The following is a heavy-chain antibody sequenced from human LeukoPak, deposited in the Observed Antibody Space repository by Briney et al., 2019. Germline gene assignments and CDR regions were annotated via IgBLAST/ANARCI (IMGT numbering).Heavy chain of an antibody. J-gene: IGHJ4*02. Sequence: ASVKVSCQTSGYTFTGYYMHWVRQAPGQGLEWMGWINPNSGGTNYAQKFQGRVTMTRDTSISTAYMELSRLRSDDTAVYYCARESADTKREYDYWGQGTLVTVSS. V-gene: IGHV1-2*02. CDR2: INPNSGGT. D-gene: IGHD3-10*01. CDR1: GYTFTGYY. CDR3: ARESADTKREYDY.